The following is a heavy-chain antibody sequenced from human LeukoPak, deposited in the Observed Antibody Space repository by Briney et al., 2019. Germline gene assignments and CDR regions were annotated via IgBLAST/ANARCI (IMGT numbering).Heavy chain of an antibody. CDR2: IYYSGST. CDR3: ARQNRAPWSGSYWSWFDP. CDR1: GGSISSSSYY. J-gene: IGHJ5*02. D-gene: IGHD1-26*01. Sequence: SETLSLTCTISGGSISSSSYYWGWIRQPPGKGLEWIGSIYYSGSTYYNPSLKSRVTISVDTSKNQFSLKLSSVTAADTAVYYCARQNRAPWSGSYWSWFDPWGQGTLVTVSS. V-gene: IGHV4-39*01.